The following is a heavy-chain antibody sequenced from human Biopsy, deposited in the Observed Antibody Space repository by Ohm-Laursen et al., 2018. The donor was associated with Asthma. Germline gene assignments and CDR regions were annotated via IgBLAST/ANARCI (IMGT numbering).Heavy chain of an antibody. V-gene: IGHV3-53*01. CDR1: GFTFSNYA. Sequence: SLRLSCAASGFTFSNYAMHWVRQPPGKGLEWVSVIYSGGGTYYADSVQGRVTISRDNSKNTLSLQMNSLRAEDTAVYYCARAYGGSFFSGAFDIWGQGTMVTVSS. D-gene: IGHD4-23*01. CDR3: ARAYGGSFFSGAFDI. CDR2: IYSGGGT. J-gene: IGHJ3*02.